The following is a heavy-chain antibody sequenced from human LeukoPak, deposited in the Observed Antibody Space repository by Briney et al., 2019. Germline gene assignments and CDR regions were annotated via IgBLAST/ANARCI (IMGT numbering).Heavy chain of an antibody. Sequence: ASVKVSCKASGGTFSSYAISWVRQAPGQGLEWMGRIIPIFGTANYAQKFQGGVTITTDESTSTAYMELSSLRSEDTAVYYCARGRTYYYDSSGYGAFDIWGQGTMVTVSS. CDR2: IIPIFGTA. CDR1: GGTFSSYA. V-gene: IGHV1-69*05. CDR3: ARGRTYYYDSSGYGAFDI. J-gene: IGHJ3*02. D-gene: IGHD3-22*01.